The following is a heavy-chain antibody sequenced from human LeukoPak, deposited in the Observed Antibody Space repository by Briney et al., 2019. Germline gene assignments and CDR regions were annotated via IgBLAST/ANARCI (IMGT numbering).Heavy chain of an antibody. CDR2: IYIGVST. Sequence: PAVSLSLSCAASGFTVSSNYMSWVRQAPGKGLEWVSVIYIGVSTYYADSVKGRFTIARDNSKNTLYLQMNSLSAADTAVYYCARGLWFGESYYYYYGMDVWGQGTPVTVSS. V-gene: IGHV3-53*01. J-gene: IGHJ6*02. CDR1: GFTVSSNY. D-gene: IGHD3-10*01. CDR3: ARGLWFGESYYYYYGMDV.